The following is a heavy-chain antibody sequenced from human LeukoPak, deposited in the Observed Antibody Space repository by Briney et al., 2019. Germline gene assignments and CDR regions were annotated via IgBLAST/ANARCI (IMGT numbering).Heavy chain of an antibody. CDR1: GFTFSSYA. CDR2: IRYDGSNK. Sequence: PGGSLRLSCAASGFTFSSYAMTWVRQAPGKGLEWVAFIRYDGSNKYYADSVKGRFTISRDNSKNTLYLQMNSLRAEDTAVYYCAKDSSRDSYGYGYYMDVWGKGTTVTVSS. CDR3: AKDSSRDSYGYGYYMDV. J-gene: IGHJ6*03. D-gene: IGHD5-18*01. V-gene: IGHV3-30*02.